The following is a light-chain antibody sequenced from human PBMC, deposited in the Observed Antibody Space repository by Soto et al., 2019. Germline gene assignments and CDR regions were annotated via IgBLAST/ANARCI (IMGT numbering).Light chain of an antibody. V-gene: IGLV2-11*01. CDR2: DVT. Sequence: QSVLTQPRSVSGSPGQSVTISCTGTSSDVGGYNYVSWYQQYPGKAPKVMIYDVTKRPSGVPDRFSGPKSGNTASLTISGLQAEDEAEYYCCSYETSSTYVFGSGTKVTVL. CDR3: CSYETSSTYV. CDR1: SSDVGGYNY. J-gene: IGLJ1*01.